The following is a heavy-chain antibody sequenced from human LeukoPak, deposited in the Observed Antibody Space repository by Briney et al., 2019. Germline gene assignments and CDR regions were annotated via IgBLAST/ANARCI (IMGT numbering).Heavy chain of an antibody. Sequence: GGCLRLSCAASGFTFSSYWMSWVRQAPGKGLEWVANIKQDGSEKYYVDSVKGRFTISRDNAKNSLYLQMNSLRAEDTAVYYCARDGHRGRMVTAFSYYYYYMDVWGKGTTVTVSS. CDR3: ARDGHRGRMVTAFSYYYYYMDV. V-gene: IGHV3-7*01. D-gene: IGHD3-16*01. CDR1: GFTFSSYW. J-gene: IGHJ6*03. CDR2: IKQDGSEK.